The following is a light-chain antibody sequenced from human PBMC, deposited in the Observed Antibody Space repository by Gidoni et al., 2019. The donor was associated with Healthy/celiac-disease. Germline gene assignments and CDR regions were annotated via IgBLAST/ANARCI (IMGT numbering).Light chain of an antibody. CDR3: QAWDSSTAPYV. J-gene: IGLJ1*01. CDR2: QDS. Sequence: SYELTQPHSVSVSPGQTASITCSGDKLEDTYACWYQQKPGQSPVLVIYQDSKRPSGIPERFSGSNSGNTATLTIIGTQAMDEADYYCQAWDSSTAPYVFGTGTKVTVL. CDR1: KLEDTY. V-gene: IGLV3-1*01.